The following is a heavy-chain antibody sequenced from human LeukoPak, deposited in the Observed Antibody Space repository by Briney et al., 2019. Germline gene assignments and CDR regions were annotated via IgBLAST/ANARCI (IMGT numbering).Heavy chain of an antibody. J-gene: IGHJ6*02. CDR3: ARALITSLLDV. CDR2: IYHSGST. D-gene: IGHD3-22*01. CDR1: GGSISSGGYS. Sequence: PSETLSLTCAVSGGSISSGGYSWSWIRQPPGKGLEWIGYIYHSGSTYYNPSLKSRVTISVDRSKNQFSLKLSSGTAADTAVYYCARALITSLLDVWGQGTTVTVSS. V-gene: IGHV4-30-2*01.